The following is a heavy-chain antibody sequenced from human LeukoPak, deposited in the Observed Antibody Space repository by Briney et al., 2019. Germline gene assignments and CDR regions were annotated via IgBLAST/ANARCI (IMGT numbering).Heavy chain of an antibody. CDR3: TAGPDCSSTSCLFEF. CDR1: GYMFTELP. V-gene: IGHV1-24*01. CDR2: FDPADGEP. Sequence: ASVKVSCKVSGYMFTELPIHWVRQTPAIGLEWMGGFDPADGEPVYAKNFKDRLTMTEDTSTETAYMELRGLGSEDTAVYYCTAGPDCSSTSCLFEFWGQGTLVTASS. J-gene: IGHJ4*02. D-gene: IGHD2-2*01.